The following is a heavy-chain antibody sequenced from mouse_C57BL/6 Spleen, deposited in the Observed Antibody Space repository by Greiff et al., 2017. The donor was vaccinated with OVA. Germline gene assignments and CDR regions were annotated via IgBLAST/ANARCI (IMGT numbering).Heavy chain of an antibody. Sequence: EVQLVESGPGLVKPSQSLSLTCSVTGYSITSGYYWNWIRQFPGNKLEWMGYISYDGSNNYNPSLKNRISITRDTSKNQFFLKLNSVTTEDTATYYCARGEVLSYFDYWGQGTTLTVSS. CDR2: ISYDGSN. J-gene: IGHJ2*01. D-gene: IGHD1-1*02. CDR3: ARGEVLSYFDY. V-gene: IGHV3-6*01. CDR1: GYSITSGYY.